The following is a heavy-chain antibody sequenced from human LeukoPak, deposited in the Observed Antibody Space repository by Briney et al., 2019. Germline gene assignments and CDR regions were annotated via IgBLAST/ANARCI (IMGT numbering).Heavy chain of an antibody. V-gene: IGHV3-7*01. CDR3: VRRNLFDY. Sequence: PGGSLRLSCVASGFSFCDYWMIWVLQAPGKGLEFVAKIKLDGSDKYYVDSVKGRFTISRDNAKNSVYLQMNSLRVEDTAVYYCVRRNLFDYWGQGTVVTVSS. D-gene: IGHD1-14*01. J-gene: IGHJ4*02. CDR1: GFSFCDYW. CDR2: IKLDGSDK.